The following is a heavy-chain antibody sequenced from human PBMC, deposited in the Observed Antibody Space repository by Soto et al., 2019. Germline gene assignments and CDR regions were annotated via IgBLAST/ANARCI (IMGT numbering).Heavy chain of an antibody. CDR3: ARDPKTSGGQHWAFNYFDS. CDR2: ISYDGTNK. CDR1: GFSFSISP. J-gene: IGHJ4*02. Sequence: QVQLVESGGGVVQPGRSLRLSCAGSGFSFSISPMHWVRQAPGKGPEWVALISYDGTNKFYADSVKGRFTISRDNSKSTLYLQVDSLRPEDAAVYYCARDPKTSGGQHWAFNYFDSWGQGTLVTVSS. V-gene: IGHV3-30-3*01. D-gene: IGHD7-27*01.